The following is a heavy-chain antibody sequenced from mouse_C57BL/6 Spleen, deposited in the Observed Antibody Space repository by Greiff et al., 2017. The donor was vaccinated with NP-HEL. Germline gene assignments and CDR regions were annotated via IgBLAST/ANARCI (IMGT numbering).Heavy chain of an antibody. Sequence: DVKLVESGGGLVQPKGSLKLSCAASGFSFNTYAMNWVRQAPGKGLEWVARIRSKSNNYATYYADSVKDRFTISRDDSESMLYLQMNNLKTEDTAMYYCVRGDGGMDDWGQGTSVTVSS. J-gene: IGHJ4*01. CDR1: GFSFNTYA. D-gene: IGHD3-3*01. CDR2: IRSKSNNYAT. CDR3: VRGDGGMDD. V-gene: IGHV10-1*01.